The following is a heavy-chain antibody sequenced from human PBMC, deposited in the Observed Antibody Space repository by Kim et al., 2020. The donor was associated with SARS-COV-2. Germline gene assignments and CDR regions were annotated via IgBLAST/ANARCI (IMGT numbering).Heavy chain of an antibody. V-gene: IGHV3-23*01. J-gene: IGHJ6*02. CDR2: ISGSGGST. CDR1: GFTFNSYA. Sequence: VGSLRLSCAASGFTFNSYAMSWVRQAPGKGLEWVSAISGSGGSTYYADSVKGRFTISRDNSKNTLYLQMNSLRADDTAVYYCANLNALRPMVRARYGMDVWGQGTTVTVSS. CDR3: ANLNALRPMVRARYGMDV. D-gene: IGHD3-10*01.